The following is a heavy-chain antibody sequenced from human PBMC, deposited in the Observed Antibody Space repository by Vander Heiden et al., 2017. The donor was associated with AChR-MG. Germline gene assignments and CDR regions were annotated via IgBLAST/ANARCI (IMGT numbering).Heavy chain of an antibody. D-gene: IGHD3-22*01. Sequence: QVQLQESGPGLVKPSETLSLTCTVAGGSISSYYWSWIRQPPGKGLEWIGYIYYSGSTNYNPSLKSRVTISVDTSKNQFSLKLSSVTAADTAVYYCARDSTYDEGCFDYWGQGTLVTVSS. CDR2: IYYSGST. CDR1: GGSISSYY. V-gene: IGHV4-59*01. CDR3: ARDSTYDEGCFDY. J-gene: IGHJ4*02.